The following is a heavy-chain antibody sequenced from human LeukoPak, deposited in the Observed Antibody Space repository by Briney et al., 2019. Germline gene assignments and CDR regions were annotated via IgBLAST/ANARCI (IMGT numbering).Heavy chain of an antibody. V-gene: IGHV1-69*02. D-gene: IGHD2-21*02. J-gene: IGHJ3*02. CDR3: ARRTYCGGDCFSAFDI. CDR1: GGTFSRYI. Sequence: SVKVSCKASGGTFSRYIISWVRQAPGQGLEWMGRIIPILGIANYAQKFQGRVTITADKSTSAAYMELCSLRSEDTAVYYCARRTYCGGDCFSAFDIWGQGTMVTVSS. CDR2: IIPILGIA.